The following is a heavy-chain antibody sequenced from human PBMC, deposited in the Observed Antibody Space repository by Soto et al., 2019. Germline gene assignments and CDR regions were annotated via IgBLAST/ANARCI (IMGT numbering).Heavy chain of an antibody. CDR2: IYYSGST. Sequence: QLQLQESGPGLVKPSETLSLTCTVSGGSISSSSYYWGWIRQPPGKGLEWIGSIYYSGSTYYNPSLKSRVTISVDTSKNQFSLKLSSVTAADTAVYYCARQLFRGVITVYGMDVWGQGTTVTVSS. D-gene: IGHD3-10*01. CDR3: ARQLFRGVITVYGMDV. J-gene: IGHJ6*02. CDR1: GGSISSSSYY. V-gene: IGHV4-39*01.